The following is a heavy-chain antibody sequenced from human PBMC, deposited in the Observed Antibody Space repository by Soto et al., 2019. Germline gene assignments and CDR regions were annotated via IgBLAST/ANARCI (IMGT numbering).Heavy chain of an antibody. Sequence: QSGGSLRLSCAASGFTFSSYAMSWVRQAPGKGLEWVSAISGSGGSTYYADSVKGRFTISRDNSKNTLYLQMNSLRAEDTAVYYCAKDIGPYSSPQPIQFDPWGQGTLVTVSS. CDR1: GFTFSSYA. CDR2: ISGSGGST. J-gene: IGHJ5*02. D-gene: IGHD6-13*01. CDR3: AKDIGPYSSPQPIQFDP. V-gene: IGHV3-23*01.